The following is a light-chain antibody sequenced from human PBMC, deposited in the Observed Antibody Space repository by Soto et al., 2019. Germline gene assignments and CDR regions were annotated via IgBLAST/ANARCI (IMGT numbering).Light chain of an antibody. J-gene: IGLJ2*01. CDR2: EGI. CDR3: SSYAGSRVL. CDR1: NSAIGNYHL. V-gene: IGLV2-23*01. Sequence: QSALTQPASVSGSPGQSITISCTGSNSAIGNYHLVSWYQQHPGKAPKLIIYEGIKRPSGVSNRFFGSKSGNTASLTISGLQTEDEADYYCSSYAGSRVLFGGGTKLTVL.